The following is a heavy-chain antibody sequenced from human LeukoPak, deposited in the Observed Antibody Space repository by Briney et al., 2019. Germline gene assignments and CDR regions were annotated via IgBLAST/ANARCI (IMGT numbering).Heavy chain of an antibody. V-gene: IGHV4-31*03. Sequence: PSETLSLTCTVSGGSISSGGYYWSWIRQHPGKGLEWIGYIYYSGSTYYNPSLKSRVTISVDTSKNQFSLKLSSVTAADTAVYYCARVGSSIAEYYFDYWGQGTLVTVSS. J-gene: IGHJ4*02. CDR3: ARVGSSIAEYYFDY. D-gene: IGHD6-6*01. CDR1: GGSISSGGYY. CDR2: IYYSGST.